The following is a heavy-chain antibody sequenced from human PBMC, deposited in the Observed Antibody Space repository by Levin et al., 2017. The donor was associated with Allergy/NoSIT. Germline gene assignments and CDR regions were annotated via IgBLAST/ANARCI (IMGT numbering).Heavy chain of an antibody. D-gene: IGHD1-26*01. Sequence: SQTLSLTCTVSGGSISSSSYYWGWIRQPPGMGLEWIGSLYYSGGTYYNPSLKSRVTISVDTSKNQFSLKLSSVTAADTAVYYCARSSYSGNYYYGYWGQGTLVTVSS. CDR2: LYYSGGT. CDR3: ARSSYSGNYYYGY. CDR1: GGSISSSSYY. V-gene: IGHV4-39*01. J-gene: IGHJ4*02.